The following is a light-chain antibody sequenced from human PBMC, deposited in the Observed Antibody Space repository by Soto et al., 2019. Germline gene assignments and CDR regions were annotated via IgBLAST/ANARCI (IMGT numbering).Light chain of an antibody. CDR2: EVS. CDR3: SSYTSGRDVYV. CDR1: SSDVGSYHY. Sequence: ALTQPASVSGSPGQSITISCTGTSSDVGSYHYVSWFQQHPGKAPKLIIFEVSDRPPGVSTRFSGSKSGDTASLTISGLQADDEADYYCSSYTSGRDVYVFGGGTRSPS. V-gene: IGLV2-14*01. J-gene: IGLJ1*01.